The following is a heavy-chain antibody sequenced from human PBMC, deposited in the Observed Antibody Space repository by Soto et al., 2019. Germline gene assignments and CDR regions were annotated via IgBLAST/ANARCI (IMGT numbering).Heavy chain of an antibody. CDR1: GGSISSSY. V-gene: IGHV4-59*01. CDR3: ARDKYCSGGSCRKSWFDP. D-gene: IGHD2-15*01. J-gene: IGHJ5*02. CDR2: IYDDGSA. Sequence: SETLSLTCTVSGGSISSSYWSWIRQPPGKGLEWLAYIYDDGSANYNPSLKSRATISLDMSKNQFSLKLTSVTAADTAVYYCARDKYCSGGSCRKSWFDPWGQGTLVTVSS.